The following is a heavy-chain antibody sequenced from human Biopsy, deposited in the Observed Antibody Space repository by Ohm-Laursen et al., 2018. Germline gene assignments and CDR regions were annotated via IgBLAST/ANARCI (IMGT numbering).Heavy chain of an antibody. CDR3: ARDRGYYSDRTVPGYFDL. CDR1: GDSISSYY. CDR2: VYYTGST. Sequence: TLSLNCTVSGDSISSYYWSWIRQPPGKGLQWIGYVYYTGSTDYNPSLQSRVTISVDTSKNHFSLRLRSVTPADTAIYYCARDRGYYSDRTVPGYFDLWGRGTLVTVSS. D-gene: IGHD3-22*01. V-gene: IGHV4-59*01. J-gene: IGHJ2*01.